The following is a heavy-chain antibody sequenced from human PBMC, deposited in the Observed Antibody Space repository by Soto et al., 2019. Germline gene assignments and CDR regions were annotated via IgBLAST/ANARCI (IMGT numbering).Heavy chain of an antibody. CDR3: ARLVGQYFQH. J-gene: IGHJ1*01. Sequence: SETLSLTCAVYGGSFSGYYWSWIRQPPGKGLEWIGEINHSGSTNYNPSLKSRVTISVDTSKNQFSLKLSSVTAADTAVYYCARLVGQYFQHWGQGTLVTVSS. V-gene: IGHV4-34*01. D-gene: IGHD2-15*01. CDR1: GGSFSGYY. CDR2: INHSGST.